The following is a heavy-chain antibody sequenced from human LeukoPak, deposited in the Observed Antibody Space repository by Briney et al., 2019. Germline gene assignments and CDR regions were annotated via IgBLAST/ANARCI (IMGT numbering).Heavy chain of an antibody. J-gene: IGHJ5*02. V-gene: IGHV3-23*01. D-gene: IGHD6-13*01. CDR2: ISGSGGST. CDR1: GFTFSSYA. Sequence: GGSLRLSCAASGFTFSSYAMSWVRQAPGRGLEWISTISGSGGSTYYADSVKGQFTISRDNSKNTLFLQMNSLRAEDTAVYYCARDRWVGAAAGTLDPWGQGTLVTVSS. CDR3: ARDRWVGAAAGTLDP.